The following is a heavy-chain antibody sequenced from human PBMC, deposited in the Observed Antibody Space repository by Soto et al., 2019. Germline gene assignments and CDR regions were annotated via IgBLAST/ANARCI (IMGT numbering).Heavy chain of an antibody. CDR3: ARHGRHSSGSYYNPLDN. V-gene: IGHV4-59*08. J-gene: IGHJ4*02. CDR2: VYYSGST. D-gene: IGHD3-10*01. CDR1: GGSIGSYY. Sequence: PSETLSLTCTVSGGSIGSYYGSWIRQRPAKGLEWIGYVYYSGSTRFNPSLKSRVTISVDTSKDQFSLKLSSVTAADTAVYHCARHGRHSSGSYYNPLDNWGQGILVTVSS.